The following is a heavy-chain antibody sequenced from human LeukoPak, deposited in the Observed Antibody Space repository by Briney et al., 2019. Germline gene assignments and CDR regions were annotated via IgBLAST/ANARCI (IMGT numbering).Heavy chain of an antibody. V-gene: IGHV3-30*02. CDR2: ILYDGSQK. CDR3: AKDQAGG. J-gene: IGHJ4*02. CDR1: GFSFSDYG. D-gene: IGHD6-19*01. Sequence: GGSLRLSCEASGFSFSDYGMHWVRQGPGEGLEWVAFILYDGSQKYYADSVKGRFTVSRDNSKNTLYLHMSSLRTEDTAVYYCAKDQAGGWGQGTLVTVSS.